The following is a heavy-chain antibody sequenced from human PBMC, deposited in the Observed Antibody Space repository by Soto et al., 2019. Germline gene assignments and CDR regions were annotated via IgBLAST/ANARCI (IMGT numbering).Heavy chain of an antibody. CDR2: IIPIFGTA. Sequence: QVQLVQSGAEVKKPGSSVKVSCKASGGTFSSYAISWVRQAPGQGLEWMGGIIPIFGTANYAQKFQGRVTITADEATSTAYMEVSSLRSEDTAVYYCARGQVVVVAAIYYYYYGMDVWGQGTTVTVSS. CDR3: ARGQVVVVAAIYYYYYGMDV. V-gene: IGHV1-69*12. CDR1: GGTFSSYA. J-gene: IGHJ6*02. D-gene: IGHD2-21*02.